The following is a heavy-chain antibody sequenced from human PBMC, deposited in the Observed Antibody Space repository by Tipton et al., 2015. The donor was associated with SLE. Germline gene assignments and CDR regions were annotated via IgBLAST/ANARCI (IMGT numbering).Heavy chain of an antibody. CDR1: GGSISSSTYY. CDR2: IYYSGST. J-gene: IGHJ3*02. Sequence: GLVKPSETLSLTCTVSGGSISSSTYYWGWIRQPPGKGLEWIGSIYYSGSTFYNPSLKSRVTISVDTSKNQFSLNLSSVTAADTAVYYCATSNSVGATHYAFDIWGQGTMVTVSS. CDR3: ATSNSVGATHYAFDI. V-gene: IGHV4-39*07. D-gene: IGHD1-26*01.